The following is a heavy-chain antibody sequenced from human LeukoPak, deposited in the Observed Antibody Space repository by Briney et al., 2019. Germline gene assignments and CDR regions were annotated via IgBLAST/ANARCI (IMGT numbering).Heavy chain of an antibody. CDR2: IWYDGSSK. CDR3: AKRGEGCSGVSCLYWYFDI. D-gene: IGHD2-15*01. J-gene: IGHJ2*01. V-gene: IGHV3-33*06. Sequence: PGGSLRLSCAASGFTFSSYGMHWVRQAPGKGLEWVAVIWYDGSSKYYADSVKGRFIVSRDNSKNILYLQINSLRADDTAVYYCAKRGEGCSGVSCLYWYFDIWGRGTLVTVSS. CDR1: GFTFSSYG.